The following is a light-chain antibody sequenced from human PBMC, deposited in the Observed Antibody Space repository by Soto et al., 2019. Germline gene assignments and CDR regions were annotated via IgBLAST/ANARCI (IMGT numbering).Light chain of an antibody. J-gene: IGKJ1*01. V-gene: IGKV1-8*01. CDR2: AAS. CDR3: QQYYRYPRT. Sequence: AIRMTQSPSSLSASTGDRVTITCRASQGISSYLAWYQQKPGKAPKLLIYAASTLESGVPTRFSGSGSGTDFPPTISRLPSEDFVNYYCQQYYRYPRTFGQGTKVEIK. CDR1: QGISSY.